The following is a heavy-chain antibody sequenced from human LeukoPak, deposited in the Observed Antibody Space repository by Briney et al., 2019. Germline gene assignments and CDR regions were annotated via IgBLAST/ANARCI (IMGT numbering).Heavy chain of an antibody. Sequence: SGTLSLTCTVSGGSISSYYWSWIRQPAGKGLEWIGRIYTNGSTNYNTSLKSRVTMSVDTSKNQFSLKLSSVTAADTAVYYCAGSTAAGDVGFGYWGQGTLVTVSS. D-gene: IGHD6-13*01. CDR2: IYTNGST. V-gene: IGHV4-4*07. J-gene: IGHJ4*02. CDR3: AGSTAAGDVGFGY. CDR1: GGSISSYY.